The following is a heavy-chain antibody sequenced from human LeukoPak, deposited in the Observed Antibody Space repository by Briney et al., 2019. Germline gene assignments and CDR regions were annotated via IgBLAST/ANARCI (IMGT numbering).Heavy chain of an antibody. CDR2: ISISGGRT. CDR1: GFSFSTYA. V-gene: IGHV3-23*01. J-gene: IGHJ4*02. D-gene: IGHD4-17*01. CDR3: ARGTITTVTDS. Sequence: GGSLRLSCAASGFSFSTYAMSRVRQAPGKGLEWVSTISISGGRTYYADSVKGRFTISRDNSKNTLFLQMNSLRAEDTAVYYCARGTITTVTDSWGPGTLVTVSS.